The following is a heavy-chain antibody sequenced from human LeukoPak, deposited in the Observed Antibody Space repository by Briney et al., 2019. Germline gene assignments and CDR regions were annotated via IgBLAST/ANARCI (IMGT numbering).Heavy chain of an antibody. J-gene: IGHJ6*04. CDR2: IYASGST. Sequence: SETLSLTCTVSGGSISNYYWSWIRQPAGKGLEWIGRIYASGSTNYNPSFKSRVTMSVDTSKNQFSLKLSSVTAADTAVFYCARPQQYYYGMDVWGKGTTVTVSS. V-gene: IGHV4-4*07. CDR3: ARPQQYYYGMDV. CDR1: GGSISNYY.